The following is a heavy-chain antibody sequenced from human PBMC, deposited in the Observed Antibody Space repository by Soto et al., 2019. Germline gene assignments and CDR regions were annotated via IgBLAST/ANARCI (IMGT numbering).Heavy chain of an antibody. J-gene: IGHJ3*02. CDR3: ARERDYYDSSGGGAFDI. D-gene: IGHD3-22*01. V-gene: IGHV1-2*04. Sequence: ASVKVSCKASGYTFTGYYMHWVRQAPGQGLEWMGWINPNSGGTNYAQKFQGWVTMTRDTSISTAYMELSRLRSDDTAVYYCARERDYYDSSGGGAFDIWGQGTMVTVSS. CDR1: GYTFTGYY. CDR2: INPNSGGT.